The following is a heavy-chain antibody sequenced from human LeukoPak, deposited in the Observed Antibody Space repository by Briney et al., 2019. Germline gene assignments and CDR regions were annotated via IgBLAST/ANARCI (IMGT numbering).Heavy chain of an antibody. J-gene: IGHJ4*02. CDR1: GGSISSSNW. Sequence: SETLSLTCAVSGGSISSSNWWSWVRQPPGKGLEWIGEIYHRGSTNYNPSLESRVTISVDKSKNQFSLKLSSVTAADTAVYYCARYGSLGDFDYWGQGTLVTVSS. CDR2: IYHRGST. D-gene: IGHD3-16*01. V-gene: IGHV4-4*02. CDR3: ARYGSLGDFDY.